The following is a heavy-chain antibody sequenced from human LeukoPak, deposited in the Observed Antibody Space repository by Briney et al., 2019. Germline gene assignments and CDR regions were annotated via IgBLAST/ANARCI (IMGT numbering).Heavy chain of an antibody. D-gene: IGHD6-19*01. CDR3: ARTYSSGWYWFTPWFDP. CDR1: GGSISSYY. V-gene: IGHV4-4*07. CDR2: IYTSGST. J-gene: IGHJ5*02. Sequence: PSETLSLTCTVSGGSISSYYWSWIRQPAGKGLEWIGRIYTSGSTNYNPSLKSRVTMSVDTSKNQFSLKLSSVTAADTAVYYCARTYSSGWYWFTPWFDPWSQGTLVTVSS.